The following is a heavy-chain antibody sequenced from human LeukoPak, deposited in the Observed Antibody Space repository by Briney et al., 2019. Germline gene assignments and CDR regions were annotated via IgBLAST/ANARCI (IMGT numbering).Heavy chain of an antibody. D-gene: IGHD3-22*01. V-gene: IGHV3-20*04. CDR1: GFTFDDYG. J-gene: IGHJ4*02. CDR2: INWNGAST. CDR3: ARSYYYDSSGYSRPFDY. Sequence: GGSLRLSCAASGFTFDDYGMSWVRQAPGKGLECVSGINWNGASTGYADSVTGRFSISRDNAKNSLYLQMNSLRAEDTALYYCARSYYYDSSGYSRPFDYWGQGTLVTVSS.